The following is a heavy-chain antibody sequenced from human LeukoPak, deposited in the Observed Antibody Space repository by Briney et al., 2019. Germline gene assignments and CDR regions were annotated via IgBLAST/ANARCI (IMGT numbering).Heavy chain of an antibody. Sequence: GASVKVSCKASGYTFTSYDINWVRQATGQGLEWMGWMNPNSGNTGYAQKFQGRVTMTRNTSISTAYMELSSLRSEDTAVYCCARGGVNYYGSGSYYNARFFNWFDPWGQGTLVTVSS. CDR1: GYTFTSYD. CDR3: ARGGVNYYGSGSYYNARFFNWFDP. D-gene: IGHD3-10*01. V-gene: IGHV1-8*01. CDR2: MNPNSGNT. J-gene: IGHJ5*02.